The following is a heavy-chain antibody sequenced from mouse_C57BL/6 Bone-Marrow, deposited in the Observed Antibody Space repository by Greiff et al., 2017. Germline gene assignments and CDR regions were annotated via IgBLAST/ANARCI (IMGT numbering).Heavy chain of an antibody. V-gene: IGHV1-59*01. CDR1: GYTFTSYW. CDR2: IDPTDSYT. J-gene: IGHJ2*01. Sequence: QVQLQQPGAELVRPGTSVKLSCKASGYTFTSYWMHWVKQRPGQGLEWIGVIDPTDSYTNYNQKFKGKATLTVDTSSSTTSMQLSSLTSEDSAVCYCYGNFDYWGQGTTLTVSS. CDR3: YGNFDY. D-gene: IGHD1-1*02.